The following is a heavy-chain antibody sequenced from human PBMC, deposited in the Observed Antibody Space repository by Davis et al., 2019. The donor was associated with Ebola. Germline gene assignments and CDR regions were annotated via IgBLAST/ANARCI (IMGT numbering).Heavy chain of an antibody. Sequence: GSLRLSCSVPRVYILSDSYYWGWIRQAPGKGPEWVGSFVYRGNTYYNPSLTSRVTISVDSSKSQLFLKLNSVTAADTAVYYCAKMRSDFPFYSWGQGTLVTVSS. CDR1: RVYILSDSYY. V-gene: IGHV4-39*01. CDR2: FVYRGNT. CDR3: AKMRSDFPFYS. J-gene: IGHJ4*02. D-gene: IGHD3/OR15-3a*01.